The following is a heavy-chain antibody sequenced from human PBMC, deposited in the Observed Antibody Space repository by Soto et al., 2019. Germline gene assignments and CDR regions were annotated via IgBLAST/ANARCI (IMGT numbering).Heavy chain of an antibody. CDR2: IYYSGST. CDR3: ARGSEYSSSWFEYFQH. J-gene: IGHJ1*01. Sequence: SETLSLTCTVSGGSISSYYWSWIRQPPGKGLEWIGYIYYSGSTNYNPSLKGRVTISVDTSKNQFSLKLSSVTAADTAVYYCARGSEYSSSWFEYFQHWGQGTLVTVSS. D-gene: IGHD6-13*01. V-gene: IGHV4-59*01. CDR1: GGSISSYY.